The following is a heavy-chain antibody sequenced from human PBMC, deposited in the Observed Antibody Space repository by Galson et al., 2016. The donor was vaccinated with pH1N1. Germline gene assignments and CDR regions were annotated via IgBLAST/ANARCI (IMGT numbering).Heavy chain of an antibody. J-gene: IGHJ6*03. CDR3: ASYVPGEYYYNYYYKDV. V-gene: IGHV1-69*05. Sequence: QSGAEVKKPGESLKISCKASGATFSSYAINWVRQAPGQGLEWIGGSGAIFGTANYAQKLQGRVTITTDSSTTTFYMEFSSKRYEDTVVYYCASYVPGEYYYNYYYKDVLGAGTTVIISS. CDR2: SGAIFGTA. CDR1: GATFSSYA. D-gene: IGHD2-21*01.